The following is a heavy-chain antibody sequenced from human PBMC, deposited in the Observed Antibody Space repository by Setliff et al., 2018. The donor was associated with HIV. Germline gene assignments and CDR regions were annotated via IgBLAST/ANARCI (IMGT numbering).Heavy chain of an antibody. CDR2: IIPIASVP. D-gene: IGHD5-12*01. CDR1: GGSFNAYG. CDR3: ARGPLYGYDRGYFDY. J-gene: IGHJ4*02. V-gene: IGHV1-69*10. Sequence: ASVKVSCKASGGSFNAYGIHWVRQAPGQGLEWMGGIIPIASVPNYSQKFQDGLTITADESTTTVYMDMSSLRSEDTAQYYCARGPLYGYDRGYFDYWGQGTLVTVSS.